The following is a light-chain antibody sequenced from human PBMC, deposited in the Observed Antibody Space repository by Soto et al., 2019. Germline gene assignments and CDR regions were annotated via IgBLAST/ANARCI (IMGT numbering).Light chain of an antibody. CDR1: QSVSSNY. Sequence: EIVLTQSPGTLSLSPGERATVSCRASQSVSSNYLAWFQQKPGQAPRLLIYGASSRATGIAARFSGSGSGTDSTLTISRLEPEDFAVYYCQQYYSYPLTFGGGTKVDI. CDR2: GAS. CDR3: QQYYSYPLT. J-gene: IGKJ4*01. V-gene: IGKV3-20*01.